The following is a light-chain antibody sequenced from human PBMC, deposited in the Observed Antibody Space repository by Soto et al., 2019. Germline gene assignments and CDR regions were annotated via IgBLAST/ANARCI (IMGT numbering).Light chain of an antibody. CDR1: QGISHW. V-gene: IGKV1-12*01. J-gene: IGKJ1*01. CDR2: ATS. Sequence: DIQMTQSPSSVSAAVGDRVAITCRASQGISHWLAWYQQKPGKAPNLLIYATSSLQSGVPSRFSGSGSGTDFTLTISSLQAEDFATYFCQQTYSAPQTFGQGTKV. CDR3: QQTYSAPQT.